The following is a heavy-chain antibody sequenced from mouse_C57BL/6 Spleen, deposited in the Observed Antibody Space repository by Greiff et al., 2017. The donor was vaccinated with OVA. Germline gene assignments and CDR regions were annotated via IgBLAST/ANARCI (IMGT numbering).Heavy chain of an antibody. D-gene: IGHD3-2*02. CDR3: ARGEDSSGFKVFDY. CDR2: IYPGDGDT. V-gene: IGHV1-80*01. Sequence: QVQLQQSGAELVKPGASVKISCKASGYAFSSYWMNWVKQRPGKGLEWIGQIYPGDGDTNYNGKFKGKATLTADKSSSTAYMQLSSLTSEDSAVYFCARGEDSSGFKVFDYWGQGTTLTVSS. J-gene: IGHJ2*01. CDR1: GYAFSSYW.